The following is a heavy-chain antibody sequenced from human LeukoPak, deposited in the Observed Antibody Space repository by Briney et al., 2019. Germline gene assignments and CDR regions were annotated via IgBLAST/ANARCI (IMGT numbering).Heavy chain of an antibody. J-gene: IGHJ5*02. D-gene: IGHD1-20*01. V-gene: IGHV4-59*08. CDR2: IHYSGTT. Sequence: PSETLSLTCAVSGGSNYWSWIRQPPGKGLEWIAYIHYSGTTHYNPSLKSRVTISIDTSKNQFSLKLNSVTAADTAVYFCAKHSNWNAGIDWFDPWGQGTLVTVSS. CDR3: AKHSNWNAGIDWFDP. CDR1: GGSNY.